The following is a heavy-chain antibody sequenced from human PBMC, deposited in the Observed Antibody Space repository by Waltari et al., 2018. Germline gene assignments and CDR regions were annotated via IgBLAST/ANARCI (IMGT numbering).Heavy chain of an antibody. Sequence: VQLQESGPGLVKPSQTLSLTCTVSGGSISSGGYYWSWVRQAPGKGLEWVSSISSSSSYIYYADSVKGRFTISRDNAKNSLYLQMNSLRAEDTAVYYCARKGPSILGEPWFDPWGQGTLVTVSS. CDR1: GGSISSGGYY. CDR2: ISSSSSYI. J-gene: IGHJ5*02. CDR3: ARKGPSILGEPWFDP. D-gene: IGHD1-26*01. V-gene: IGHV3-21*01.